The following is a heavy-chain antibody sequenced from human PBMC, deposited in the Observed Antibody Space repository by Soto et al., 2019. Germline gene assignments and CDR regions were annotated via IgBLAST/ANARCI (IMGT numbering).Heavy chain of an antibody. CDR2: INHSGST. D-gene: IGHD3-3*01. Sequence: SETLSLTCAVYGGSFSGYYWSWIRQPPGKGLEWIGEINHSGSTNYNPSLKSRVTISVDTSKNQFSLKLSSVTAADTAVCYCARGPSRFWSGSVAPYGMDVWGQGTTVTVSS. CDR3: ARGPSRFWSGSVAPYGMDV. V-gene: IGHV4-34*01. J-gene: IGHJ6*02. CDR1: GGSFSGYY.